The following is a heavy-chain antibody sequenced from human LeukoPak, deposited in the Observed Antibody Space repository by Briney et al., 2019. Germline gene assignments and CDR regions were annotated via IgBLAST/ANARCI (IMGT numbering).Heavy chain of an antibody. V-gene: IGHV3-53*01. CDR2: IYSGGST. Sequence: GGSLRLSCAASGFTVSSNYTSWVRQAPGKGLEWVSVIYSGGSTYYADSVKGRFTISRDNAKNSLYLQMNSLRAEDTAVYYCARTTVVTGGFDYWGQGTLVTVSS. D-gene: IGHD4-23*01. CDR1: GFTVSSNY. CDR3: ARTTVVTGGFDY. J-gene: IGHJ4*02.